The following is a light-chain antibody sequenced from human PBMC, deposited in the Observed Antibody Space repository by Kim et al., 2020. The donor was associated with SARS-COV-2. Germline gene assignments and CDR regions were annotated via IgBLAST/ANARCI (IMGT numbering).Light chain of an antibody. CDR3: QQYNNWPQT. J-gene: IGKJ1*01. CDR1: QSVSSN. Sequence: VSPGERATLSCSASQSVSSNLAWYQQKPGQAPRLLIYGASTRATGIPAGFSGSGSETEFTLTINNLQSEDFAVYYCQQYNNWPQTFGQGTKVDIK. CDR2: GAS. V-gene: IGKV3-15*01.